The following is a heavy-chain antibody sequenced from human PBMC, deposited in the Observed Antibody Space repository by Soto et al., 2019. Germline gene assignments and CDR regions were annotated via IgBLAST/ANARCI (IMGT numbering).Heavy chain of an antibody. J-gene: IGHJ6*02. Sequence: QVQLVQSGAEVKKPGSSVKVSCKASGGTFSSYAISWVRQAPGQGLEWMGGIIPIFGTANYAQKFQGRVTITADESTSTDYMELSRLRSEDTAVYYCARKSAASPMVRGPRGYYYYGMDVWGQGTTVTVSS. CDR3: ARKSAASPMVRGPRGYYYYGMDV. V-gene: IGHV1-69*01. D-gene: IGHD3-10*01. CDR1: GGTFSSYA. CDR2: IIPIFGTA.